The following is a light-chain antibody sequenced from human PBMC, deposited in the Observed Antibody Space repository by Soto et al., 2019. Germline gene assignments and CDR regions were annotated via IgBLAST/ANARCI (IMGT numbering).Light chain of an antibody. CDR1: SSDVGGYNY. J-gene: IGLJ2*01. V-gene: IGLV2-8*01. CDR3: SSCSCGGSPVV. Sequence: QSALTQPASASGSLGQSVTISCTGTSSDVGGYNYVSWHQQHPGKAPQVMIYEVTNRPPGVSDRFSGSKSGNTASLTVSGLQAEDEAESYCSSCSCGGSPVVLGGGTKLTVL. CDR2: EVT.